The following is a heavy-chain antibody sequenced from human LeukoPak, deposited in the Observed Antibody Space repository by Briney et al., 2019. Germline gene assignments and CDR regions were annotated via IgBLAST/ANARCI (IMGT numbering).Heavy chain of an antibody. CDR3: AREGRGLQPDY. D-gene: IGHD5-24*01. CDR2: INPSGGST. Sequence: PGGSLRLSCAASGYTFTSYYMHWVRQAPGQGLEWMGIINPSGGSTSYAQKFQGRVTMTRDTSTSTVYMELSSLRSEDTAVYYCAREGRGLQPDYWGQGTLVTVSS. CDR1: GYTFTSYY. V-gene: IGHV1-46*01. J-gene: IGHJ4*02.